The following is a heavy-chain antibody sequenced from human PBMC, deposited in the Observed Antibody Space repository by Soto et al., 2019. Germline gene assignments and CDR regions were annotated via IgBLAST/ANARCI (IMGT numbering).Heavy chain of an antibody. V-gene: IGHV4-61*01. CDR3: ARRWVVVPRIDY. J-gene: IGHJ4*02. Sequence: SETLSLTCTVSGGSVSSGNHYWSWIRQPPGKGLEWVGCVFNNGATTYNPPLKSRVTMSVDTSKNQFSLNLTSVTAADAAVYYCARRWVVVPRIDYWGQGPLVTVSS. D-gene: IGHD2-15*01. CDR1: GGSVSSGNHY. CDR2: VFNNGAT.